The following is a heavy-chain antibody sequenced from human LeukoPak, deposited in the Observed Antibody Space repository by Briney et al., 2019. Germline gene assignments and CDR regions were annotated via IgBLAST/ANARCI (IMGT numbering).Heavy chain of an antibody. CDR3: ARGSSSGWYIVDY. CDR2: IKQDGSEK. J-gene: IGHJ4*02. CDR1: GFTFSRNW. D-gene: IGHD6-19*01. V-gene: IGHV3-7*05. Sequence: GGSLRLSCAASGFTFSRNWMNWIRQAPGKGLEWVANIKQDGSEKFYVDSVKGRFTISRDNAENSLYLQMNSLRAEDTAVYYCARGSSSGWYIVDYWGQGTLVTVSS.